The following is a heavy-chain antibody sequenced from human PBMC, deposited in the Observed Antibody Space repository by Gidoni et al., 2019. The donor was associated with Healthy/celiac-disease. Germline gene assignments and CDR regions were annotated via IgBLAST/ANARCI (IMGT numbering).Heavy chain of an antibody. CDR2: ISGSGYST. V-gene: IGHV3-23*01. J-gene: IGHJ4*02. D-gene: IGHD4-17*01. CDR1: GFTFSSYA. CDR3: AKDRDPGDYVGSFDY. Sequence: EVQLLESGGGLVQPGGSLRLSCAASGFTFSSYAMSWVRQAPGKGLEWVSAISGSGYSTYYADSVKGRCTISRDNSKNTLYLQMNSLRAEDTAVYYCAKDRDPGDYVGSFDYWGQGSLVTVSS.